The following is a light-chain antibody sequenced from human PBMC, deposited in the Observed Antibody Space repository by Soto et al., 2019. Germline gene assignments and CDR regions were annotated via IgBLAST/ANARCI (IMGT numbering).Light chain of an antibody. CDR3: QQYDKWPYT. CDR1: QSVGSN. Sequence: EIVLTQSPATLSVSPGERATLSCRTSQSVGSNLAWYQQKPGQAPRLLIYGAFIRAPGFPVTFRGTGSGSELTLTISSLQSEDGALYYCQQYDKWPYTFGQGTNLEIK. V-gene: IGKV3-15*01. CDR2: GAF. J-gene: IGKJ2*01.